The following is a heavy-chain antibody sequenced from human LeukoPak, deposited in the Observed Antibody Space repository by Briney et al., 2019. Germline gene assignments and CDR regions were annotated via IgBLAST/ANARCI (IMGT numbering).Heavy chain of an antibody. CDR3: VRAAQEGRDSLTGVQTGNWFDP. CDR2: MIPSSVNT. D-gene: IGHD3-9*01. V-gene: IGHV1-8*01. Sequence: ASVKVSCKTSGYNFTSYDINWVRQATGQGPEWMGWMIPSSVNTGYAQNFQGRLDLTRNIALTTAYMELSSLTSEDTATYYCVRAAQEGRDSLTGVQTGNWFDPWGQGTLVTVSS. J-gene: IGHJ5*02. CDR1: GYNFTSYD.